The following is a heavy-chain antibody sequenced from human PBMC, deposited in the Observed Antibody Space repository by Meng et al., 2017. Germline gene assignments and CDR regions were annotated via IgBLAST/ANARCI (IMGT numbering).Heavy chain of an antibody. D-gene: IGHD3-16*01. Sequence: GESLKISCAASGFTFSSYWMHWVRQAPGKGLVWVSRINSDGSSTSYADSVKGRFTISRDNAKNSLYLQMNSLRAEDTAVYYCAREAHLGTFGGVRAPAIDYWGQGTLVTVSS. J-gene: IGHJ4*02. V-gene: IGHV3-74*01. CDR1: GFTFSSYW. CDR2: INSDGSST. CDR3: AREAHLGTFGGVRAPAIDY.